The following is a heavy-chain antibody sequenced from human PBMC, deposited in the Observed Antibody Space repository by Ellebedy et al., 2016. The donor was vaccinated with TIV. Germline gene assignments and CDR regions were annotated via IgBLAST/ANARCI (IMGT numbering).Heavy chain of an antibody. J-gene: IGHJ4*02. CDR2: ISAYNGHT. Sequence: ASVKVSCXASGYTFTSYGISWVRQAPGQGLEWMGWISAYNGHTNYAQNLQGRVTMTTDTSTRTAYMELRSLRSDDTAVYYCARGGSSNRLTDYWGQGTLVTVSS. V-gene: IGHV1-18*01. CDR1: GYTFTSYG. D-gene: IGHD2-2*01. CDR3: ARGGSSNRLTDY.